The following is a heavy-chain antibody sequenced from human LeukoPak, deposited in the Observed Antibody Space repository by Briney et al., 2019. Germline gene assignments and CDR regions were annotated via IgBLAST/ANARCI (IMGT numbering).Heavy chain of an antibody. J-gene: IGHJ4*02. CDR1: GFTFSSYS. CDR2: ISSSSSYI. D-gene: IGHD3-10*01. CDR3: AKDMSSVWFGEFLSPPDY. V-gene: IGHV3-21*01. Sequence: GGSLRLSCAASGFTFSSYSMNWVRQAPGKGLEWVSSISSSSSYIYYADSVKGRFTISRDNSKNTLYLQMNSLRAEDTAVYYCAKDMSSVWFGEFLSPPDYWGQGTLVTVSS.